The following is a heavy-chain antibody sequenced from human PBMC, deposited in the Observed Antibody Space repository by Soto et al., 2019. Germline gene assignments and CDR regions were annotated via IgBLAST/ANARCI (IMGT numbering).Heavy chain of an antibody. D-gene: IGHD3-3*01. CDR1: GFTFSSYS. Sequence: GGSLRLSCAASGFTFSSYSMNWVRQAPGKGLEWVSYISSSSSTIYYADYVKGRITISRDNAKNSQYLQMNSMRAEDTAEYYCARAPYDFWSGYSYWGQGTLVTVSS. CDR3: ARAPYDFWSGYSY. V-gene: IGHV3-48*01. J-gene: IGHJ4*02. CDR2: ISSSSSTI.